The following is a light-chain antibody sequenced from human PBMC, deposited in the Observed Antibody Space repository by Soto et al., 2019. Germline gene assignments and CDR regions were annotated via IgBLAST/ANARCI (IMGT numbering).Light chain of an antibody. CDR1: TGAVTIGYY. J-gene: IGLJ2*01. V-gene: IGLV7-43*01. CDR3: LLYYGGAQLV. Sequence: QAVVNQEPSLTVSPGGTVTLTCASSTGAVTIGYYPNWCQQKPGQTPRALISSTSNKHSWTPSRFSGSLLGGKAALTLSGVQPEDEAEYYCLLYYGGAQLVFGGGTKRTVL. CDR2: STS.